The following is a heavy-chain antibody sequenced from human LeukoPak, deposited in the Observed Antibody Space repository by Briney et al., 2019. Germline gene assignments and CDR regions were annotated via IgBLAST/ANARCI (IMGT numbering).Heavy chain of an antibody. CDR3: ARSSNHGSWSGYLGAFDI. J-gene: IGHJ3*02. D-gene: IGHD3-3*01. V-gene: IGHV1-18*01. Sequence: ASVKVSCKASGYTFTSYGISWVRQAPGQGLEWMGWISAYNGNTNYAQKLQGRVTMTTDTSTSTAYMELRSLRSDDTAVYYCARSSNHGSWSGYLGAFDIWGQGTVVTVSS. CDR2: ISAYNGNT. CDR1: GYTFTSYG.